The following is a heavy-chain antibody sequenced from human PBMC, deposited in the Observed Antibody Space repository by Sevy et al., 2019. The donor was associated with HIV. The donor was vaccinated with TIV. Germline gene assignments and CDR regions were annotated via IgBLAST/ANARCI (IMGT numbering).Heavy chain of an antibody. J-gene: IGHJ4*02. Sequence: GRSLRLSCSASGFTFSNYAMHWVRQAPGKGLEWVGFISYDGSNKYYADSVKGRFTISRDNGNNTLYLQMNSLGAEDTAVYYCAKDYRVLLITTIDYWGQRTLVTVSS. CDR2: ISYDGSNK. CDR1: GFTFSNYA. CDR3: AKDYRVLLITTIDY. D-gene: IGHD3-22*01. V-gene: IGHV3-30*18.